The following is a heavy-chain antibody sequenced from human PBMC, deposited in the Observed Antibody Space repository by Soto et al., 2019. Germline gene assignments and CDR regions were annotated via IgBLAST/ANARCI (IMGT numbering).Heavy chain of an antibody. V-gene: IGHV3-48*02. Sequence: GGSLRLSCAASGFTFSSYSMNWVRQAPGKGLEWVSYISSSSSTIYYADSVKGRFTISRDNAKNSLYLQMNSLRDEDTAVYYCASYDYVWGSYRYTALDYWGQGTLVTVSS. CDR1: GFTFSSYS. D-gene: IGHD3-16*02. CDR3: ASYDYVWGSYRYTALDY. CDR2: ISSSSSTI. J-gene: IGHJ4*02.